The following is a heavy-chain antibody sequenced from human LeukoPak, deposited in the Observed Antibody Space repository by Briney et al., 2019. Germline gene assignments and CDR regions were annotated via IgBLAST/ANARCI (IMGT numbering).Heavy chain of an antibody. CDR1: GGTFSSYA. D-gene: IGHD6-13*01. CDR3: ARATAAGTPRFDY. Sequence: SVKVSCKASGGTFSSYAISWVRQAPGQGLEWMGGIIPIFGTANYAQKFQGRVTITADESTSTAYMELSSLRSEDTAVYYCARATAAGTPRFDYWGQGTLVTVSS. V-gene: IGHV1-69*13. CDR2: IIPIFGTA. J-gene: IGHJ4*02.